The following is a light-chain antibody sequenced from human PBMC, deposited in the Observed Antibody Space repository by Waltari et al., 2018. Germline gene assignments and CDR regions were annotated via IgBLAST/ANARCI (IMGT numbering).Light chain of an antibody. CDR3: QQYSSFAT. CDR2: MAS. CDR1: QSVGTW. Sequence: DIQMTQSPSTLSASVGDRVTISCRASQSVGTWLALHQHKPGKAPKPQIYMASSLESGVPSSFSGSGSGTEFTLTISRLQPDDFATCSCQQYSSFATFGQGTKV. V-gene: IGKV1-5*03. J-gene: IGKJ2*01.